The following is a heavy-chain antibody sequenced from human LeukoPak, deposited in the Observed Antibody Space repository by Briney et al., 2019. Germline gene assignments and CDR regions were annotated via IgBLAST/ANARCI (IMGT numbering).Heavy chain of an antibody. CDR3: ARGPYSYDSSGAFDI. CDR1: GGFISSGSYY. CDR2: ISSSGST. J-gene: IGHJ3*02. D-gene: IGHD3-22*01. V-gene: IGHV4-61*02. Sequence: SETLSLTCTVSGGFISSGSYYWSWIRQPAGKGLEWIGRISSSGSTNYNPSLKSRVTISVDTSKNQFSLKLSSVTAADTAVYFCARGPYSYDSSGAFDIWGQGTMVTVSS.